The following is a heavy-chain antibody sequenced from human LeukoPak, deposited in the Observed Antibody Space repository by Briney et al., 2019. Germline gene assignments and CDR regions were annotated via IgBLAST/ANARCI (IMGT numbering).Heavy chain of an antibody. CDR2: ISWNSGSI. CDR1: GFTFDDYA. CDR3: AKDLGSSGWYDAFDI. Sequence: GGSLRLSCAASGFTFDDYAMHWVRQAPGKGLEWVSGISWNSGSIGYAYSVKGRFTISRDNAKNSLYLQMNSLRAEDMALYYCAKDLGSSGWYDAFDIWGQGTMVTVSS. J-gene: IGHJ3*02. V-gene: IGHV3-9*03. D-gene: IGHD6-19*01.